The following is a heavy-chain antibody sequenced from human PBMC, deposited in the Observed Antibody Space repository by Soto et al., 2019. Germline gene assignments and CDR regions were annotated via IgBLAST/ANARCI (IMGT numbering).Heavy chain of an antibody. J-gene: IGHJ3*02. D-gene: IGHD1-26*01. Sequence: QLQLQESGSGLVKPSQTLSLTCAVSGDSISSADYSWTWIRQPPGKGLEWIGYIHHYGSAYYNPPLKSRLTMSLDRSKNQFSLKLGSVTSADTAVYYCAGGGSNYGRNAFDIWGQGTLVTVSS. CDR1: GDSISSADYS. CDR2: IHHYGSA. CDR3: AGGGSNYGRNAFDI. V-gene: IGHV4-30-2*01.